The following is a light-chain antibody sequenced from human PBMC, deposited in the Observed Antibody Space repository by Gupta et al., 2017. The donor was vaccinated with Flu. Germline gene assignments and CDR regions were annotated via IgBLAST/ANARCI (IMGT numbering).Light chain of an antibody. CDR3: KLGVPAPCT. V-gene: IGKV2-28*01. CDR1: QSRRQGSGYNY. J-gene: IGKJ2*02. Sequence: VIPAGPASNSCSAAQSRRQGSGYNYLGWYVQRPGQAPQLLIYLGSKRASGIPDTFSGSGSGTDFTLKINRVETEDVGVYYCKLGVPAPCTFGQGTKLEIK. CDR2: LGS.